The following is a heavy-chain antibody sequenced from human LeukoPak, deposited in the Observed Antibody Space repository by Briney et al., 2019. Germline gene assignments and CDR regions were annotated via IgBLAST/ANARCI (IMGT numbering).Heavy chain of an antibody. V-gene: IGHV3-23*01. CDR1: GFTFSSSD. D-gene: IGHD1-26*01. CDR2: ISGSGGGT. J-gene: IGHJ4*02. CDR3: AKDLVGPKGPFDY. Sequence: PGGSLRLSCAASGFTFSSSDMSWVRQAPGKGLEWVSDISGSGGGTDYADSVKGRFTNSRDNSKNTLFLQMNSLRAEDTAVYYCAKDLVGPKGPFDYWGQGTLATVSS.